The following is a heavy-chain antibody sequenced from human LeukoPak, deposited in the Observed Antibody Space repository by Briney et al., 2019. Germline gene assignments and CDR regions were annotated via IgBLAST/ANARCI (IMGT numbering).Heavy chain of an antibody. J-gene: IGHJ6*02. CDR2: ISYDGSNK. Sequence: PGGSLRLSCAASGFTFSSYAMHWVRQAPGKGLEWVAVISYDGSNKYYADSVKGRFTISRDNSKNTLYLQMNSLRAEDTAVYYCARPRKRRDGYNYGKLYYYYGMDVWGQGTTVTVSS. CDR1: GFTFSSYA. V-gene: IGHV3-30*04. CDR3: ARPRKRRDGYNYGKLYYYYGMDV. D-gene: IGHD5-24*01.